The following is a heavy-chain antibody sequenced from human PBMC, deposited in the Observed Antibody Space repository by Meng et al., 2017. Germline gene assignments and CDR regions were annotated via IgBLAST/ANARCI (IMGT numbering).Heavy chain of an antibody. D-gene: IGHD1-26*01. J-gene: IGHJ3*02. Sequence: SLKILRAAFGFPFSSYSMHWGRQAPGKGLEWVAVISYDGSNKYYADSVKGRFTIPRYNSKNTLYLQMNSLRAEDTAVYYCARDSRGIGGDGSSDAFDIWGQGTMVTVSS. CDR3: ARDSRGIGGDGSSDAFDI. CDR2: ISYDGSNK. V-gene: IGHV3-30*04. CDR1: GFPFSSYS.